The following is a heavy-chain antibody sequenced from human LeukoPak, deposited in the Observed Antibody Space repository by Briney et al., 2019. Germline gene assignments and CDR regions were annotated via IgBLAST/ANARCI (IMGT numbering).Heavy chain of an antibody. D-gene: IGHD1-7*01. CDR1: DGSISGYY. J-gene: IGHJ4*02. Sequence: SETLSLTCTVSDGSISGYYWGWFRQPPGKGLEWIGYVYSDGGRAKYSPSLKSRLTMSVDTSKNQFSLTLSSVTAADTAVYYCARHSPFDDWNYDYWGQGTLVTVSS. V-gene: IGHV4-59*08. CDR3: ARHSPFDDWNYDY. CDR2: VYSDGGRA.